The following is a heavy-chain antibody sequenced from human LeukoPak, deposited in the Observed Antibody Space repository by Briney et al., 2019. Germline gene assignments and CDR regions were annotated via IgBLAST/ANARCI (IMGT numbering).Heavy chain of an antibody. Sequence: PGGSLRLSCAASGFTFSDYYMSWIRQAPGKGLEWVSYISSSGSTIDYADSVKGRFTISRDNAKNSLYLQMNSQRGEDTAVYYCARSIPAGNRRWGQGTLVTVSS. V-gene: IGHV3-11*01. J-gene: IGHJ4*02. CDR3: ARSIPAGNRR. CDR1: GFTFSDYY. CDR2: ISSSGSTI. D-gene: IGHD2-2*01.